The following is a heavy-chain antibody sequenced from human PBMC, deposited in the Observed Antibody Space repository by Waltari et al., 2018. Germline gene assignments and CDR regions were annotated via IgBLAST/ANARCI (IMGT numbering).Heavy chain of an antibody. J-gene: IGHJ5*02. CDR1: GGSFSGYY. D-gene: IGHD3-22*01. CDR2: INHSGST. V-gene: IGHV4-34*01. Sequence: QVQLQQWGAGLLKPSETLSLTCAVYGGSFSGYYWRWIRQPPGKGLEWIGEINHSGSTNYNPSLKSRVTISVDTSKNQFSLKLSSVTAADTAVYYCARGHQGYSSGYYYGSWFDPWGQGTLVIVSS. CDR3: ARGHQGYSSGYYYGSWFDP.